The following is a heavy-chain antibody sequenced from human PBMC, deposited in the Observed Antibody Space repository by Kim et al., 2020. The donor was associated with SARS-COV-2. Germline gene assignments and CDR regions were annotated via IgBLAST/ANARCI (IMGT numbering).Heavy chain of an antibody. V-gene: IGHV3-30*01. D-gene: IGHD1-26*01. CDR3: ARARGGSYYSGMDV. Sequence: ADAGKGLLTISRDNSKNTLNLQMNSLRAEDTAVYYCARARGGSYYSGMDVWGQGTTVTVSS. J-gene: IGHJ6*02.